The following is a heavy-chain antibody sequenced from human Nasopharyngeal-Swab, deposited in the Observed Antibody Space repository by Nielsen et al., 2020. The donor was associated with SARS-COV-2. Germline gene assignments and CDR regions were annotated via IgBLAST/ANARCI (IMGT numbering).Heavy chain of an antibody. J-gene: IGHJ5*02. CDR3: ATSTVVVATNWFDP. V-gene: IGHV1-24*01. D-gene: IGHD2-15*01. CDR1: GYILTELS. Sequence: ASVKVSCKVSGYILTELSMHWVRQAPGKGLEWMGGFDPEDGETIYAQKFQGRVTMTEDTSTDTAYMELSSLRSEDTAVYYCATSTVVVATNWFDPWGQETLVTVSS. CDR2: FDPEDGET.